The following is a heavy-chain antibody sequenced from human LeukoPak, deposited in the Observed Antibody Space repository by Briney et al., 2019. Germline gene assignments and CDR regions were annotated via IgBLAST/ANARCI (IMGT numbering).Heavy chain of an antibody. J-gene: IGHJ4*02. CDR2: ISSRSRAI. Sequence: PGGSLRLSCATSGFXFSSYSISRVRQAPGKGLEWISYISSRSRAIYYADSVKGRFTISRDNSKNTLYLQMNSLRAEDTAVYYCAKDRGIAAAGPSYYFDYWGQGTLVTVSS. CDR1: GFXFSSYS. V-gene: IGHV3-48*01. D-gene: IGHD6-13*01. CDR3: AKDRGIAAAGPSYYFDY.